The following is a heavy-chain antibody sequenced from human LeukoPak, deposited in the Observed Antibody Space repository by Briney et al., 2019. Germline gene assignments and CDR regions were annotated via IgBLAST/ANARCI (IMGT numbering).Heavy chain of an antibody. J-gene: IGHJ4*02. D-gene: IGHD1-1*01. CDR1: GFMFSSSS. CDR2: ITGSGSTI. V-gene: IGHV3-48*01. Sequence: GGSLRLSCAASGFMFSSSSLKWVRQAAGRGLEWVSYITGSGSTISCANSVKCRFTISRNNAESSVYLQMHSLGAEDTAVYYCVRDYNWAFDYWGQGTLVTVSS. CDR3: VRDYNWAFDY.